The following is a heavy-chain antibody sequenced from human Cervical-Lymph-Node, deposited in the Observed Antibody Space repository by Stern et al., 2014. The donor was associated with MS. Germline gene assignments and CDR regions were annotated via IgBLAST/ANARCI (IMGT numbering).Heavy chain of an antibody. Sequence: QVQLQESGPGLVKPSETLSLTCTVSGGSISSYYWSSIRQPPGKGLEWIGYIYYSGSTNYNPSLKSRVTISVDTSKNQFSLKLSSVTAADTAVYYCARGAADGPDYWGQGTLVTVSS. CDR1: GGSISSYY. CDR3: ARGAADGPDY. D-gene: IGHD6-25*01. V-gene: IGHV4-59*01. J-gene: IGHJ4*02. CDR2: IYYSGST.